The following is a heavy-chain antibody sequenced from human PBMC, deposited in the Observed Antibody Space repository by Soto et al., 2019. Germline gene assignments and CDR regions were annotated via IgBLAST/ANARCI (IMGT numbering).Heavy chain of an antibody. CDR1: GYAFTIYG. Sequence: ASVNVSCKASGYAFTIYGISWVRQAPGQGLEWMGWISAYNGNTNYAQKLQGRVTMTTDTSTSTAYMELRSLRSDDTAVYYCASFTTSAAWFRFDPWGQGTLVTVSS. V-gene: IGHV1-18*01. J-gene: IGHJ5*02. CDR3: ASFTTSAAWFRFDP. CDR2: ISAYNGNT. D-gene: IGHD2-2*01.